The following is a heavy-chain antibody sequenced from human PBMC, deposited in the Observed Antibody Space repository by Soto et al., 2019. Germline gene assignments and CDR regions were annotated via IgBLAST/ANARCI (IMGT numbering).Heavy chain of an antibody. CDR1: GFTFSSYA. V-gene: IGHV3-23*01. CDR3: AKEYQLPHIAAAGIIDY. J-gene: IGHJ4*02. CDR2: ISGSGGST. Sequence: GGSLRLSCAASGFTFSSYAMSWVRQAPGKGLEWVSAISGSGGSTYYADSVKGRFTISRDNSKNTLYLQMNSLRAEDTAVYYCAKEYQLPHIAAAGIIDYWGQGTLVTVSS. D-gene: IGHD6-13*01.